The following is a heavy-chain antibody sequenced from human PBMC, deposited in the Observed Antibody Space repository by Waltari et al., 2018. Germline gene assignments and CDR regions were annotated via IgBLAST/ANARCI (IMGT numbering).Heavy chain of an antibody. D-gene: IGHD6-6*01. V-gene: IGHV4-39*07. Sequence: QLQLQESGPGLVKPSETLSLTCTVSGGSISSSSYYWGWIRQPPGKGLGWIGSINYGGGPSNTPPLKSGFPIPLETPKTQSPLRLSSGPAADPAVNSVAGVLGGSSSNSYYSTMAVWGKGPRSPSP. CDR3: AGVLGGSSSNSYYSTMAV. CDR1: GGSISSSSYY. J-gene: IGHJ6*03. CDR2: INYGGGP.